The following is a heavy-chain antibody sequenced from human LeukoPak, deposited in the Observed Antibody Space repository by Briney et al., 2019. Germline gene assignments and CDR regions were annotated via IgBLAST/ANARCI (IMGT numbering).Heavy chain of an antibody. CDR2: INPNSGGT. J-gene: IGHJ4*02. Sequence: ASVKVSCKASGYTFTGYYMHWVRQAPGQGLEWMGWINPNSGGTNYAQKFQGRVTMTRDTSISTAYMGLSRLRSDDTAVYYCARDSTTNYDFWSGYYHVGYDYWGQGTLVTVSS. CDR3: ARDSTTNYDFWSGYYHVGYDY. CDR1: GYTFTGYY. D-gene: IGHD3-3*01. V-gene: IGHV1-2*02.